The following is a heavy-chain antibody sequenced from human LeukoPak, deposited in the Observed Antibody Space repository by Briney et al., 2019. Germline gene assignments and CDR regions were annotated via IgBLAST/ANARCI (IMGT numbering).Heavy chain of an antibody. Sequence: GGSLRLSCAASGFTFSSYAMSWVRQAPGKGLEWVSAISGSGGSTYYADSVKGRFTISRDNSKNTLYLQMNSLRAEDTAVYYCAKDIVVVPAAISDYWGQGTLVTASS. D-gene: IGHD2-2*01. CDR2: ISGSGGST. J-gene: IGHJ4*02. CDR3: AKDIVVVPAAISDY. CDR1: GFTFSSYA. V-gene: IGHV3-23*01.